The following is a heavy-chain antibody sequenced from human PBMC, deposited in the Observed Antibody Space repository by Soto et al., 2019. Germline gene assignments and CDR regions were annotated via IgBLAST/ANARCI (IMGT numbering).Heavy chain of an antibody. Sequence: QVQLVQSGAEVKKPGSSVKVSCKASGGTFSSYAISWVRQAPGQGLEWMGGIIPIFGTANYAQKFQGRFTIIAVESTSTDYMELSSLRSEDTAVYCCPSSSRDSSGYYCYFDYWGQGTLVTVSS. D-gene: IGHD3-22*01. CDR2: IIPIFGTA. CDR1: GGTFSSYA. V-gene: IGHV1-69*12. CDR3: PSSSRDSSGYYCYFDY. J-gene: IGHJ4*02.